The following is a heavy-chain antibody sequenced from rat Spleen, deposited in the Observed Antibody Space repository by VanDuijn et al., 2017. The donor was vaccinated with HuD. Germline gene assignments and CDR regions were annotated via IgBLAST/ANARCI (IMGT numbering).Heavy chain of an antibody. V-gene: IGHV5-31*01. J-gene: IGHJ3*01. CDR3: TREGGY. Sequence: EVQLVESGGGLVQPGRSLKLSCVASGFTFNDYWMTWIRQAPGKGLEWIASITNGGGRTYYPDSVKGRFTISRDNAKSTLYLQMNSLRSEDTATYYCTREGGYWGQGTLVTVSS. CDR1: GFTFNDYW. CDR2: ITNGGGRT.